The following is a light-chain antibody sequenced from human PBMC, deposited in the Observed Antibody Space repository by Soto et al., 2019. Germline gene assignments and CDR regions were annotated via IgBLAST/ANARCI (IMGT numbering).Light chain of an antibody. CDR1: SSDIRAYNS. J-gene: IGLJ2*01. CDR2: EVS. CDR3: SSYTTPSTLV. Sequence: QSALTQPASVSGSPGQSITISCIGTSSDIRAYNSVSWYQQHPGKAPKLIIYEVSSRPSGVSNRFSGSKSGNAASLTISGLQSEDEAAYYCSSYTTPSTLVFGGGTKLTVL. V-gene: IGLV2-14*01.